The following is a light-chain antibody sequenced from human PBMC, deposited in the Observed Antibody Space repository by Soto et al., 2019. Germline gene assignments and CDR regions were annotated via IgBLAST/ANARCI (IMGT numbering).Light chain of an antibody. Sequence: ALTQPASVSGSPGQSITISCTGTSIDVGIYNYVSWYQQHPGKVPKLIIFEVSNRPSGISNRFSGSKSGNTASLTISGLQAEDEADYYCTSYTTTSTVVFGGGTKLTVL. CDR1: SIDVGIYNY. CDR3: TSYTTTSTVV. J-gene: IGLJ2*01. V-gene: IGLV2-14*01. CDR2: EVS.